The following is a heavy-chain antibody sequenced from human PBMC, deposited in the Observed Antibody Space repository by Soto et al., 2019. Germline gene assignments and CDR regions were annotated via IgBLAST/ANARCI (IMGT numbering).Heavy chain of an antibody. CDR1: GFTFSDYY. V-gene: IGHV3-11*06. Sequence: GGSLRLSCASSGFTFSDYYMSWIRQAPGKGLEWLSYISPGSRYPAYADSVKGRFTISRDNARRSLSLQMNSLTVDDTAIYYCVRGGGGGLFDPWGQGSMVTVSS. CDR3: VRGGGGGLFDP. CDR2: ISPGSRYP. D-gene: IGHD2-15*01. J-gene: IGHJ5*02.